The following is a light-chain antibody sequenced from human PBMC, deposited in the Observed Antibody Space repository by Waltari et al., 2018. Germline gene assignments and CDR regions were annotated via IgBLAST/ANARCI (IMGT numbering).Light chain of an antibody. CDR3: QQYGSSPRT. CDR1: QSVSSNS. Sequence: EIVLTQSPGTLSLSPGERATPPCRASQSVSSNSLAWYQQKPGQPPRLLIYAASSRATGIPDRFSGSCSGTDFTLTISRLEPEDFAVYYCQQYGSSPRTFGPGTKVDVK. CDR2: AAS. J-gene: IGKJ3*01. V-gene: IGKV3-20*01.